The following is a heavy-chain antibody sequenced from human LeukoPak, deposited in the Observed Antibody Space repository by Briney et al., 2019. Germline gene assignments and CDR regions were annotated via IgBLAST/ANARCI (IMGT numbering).Heavy chain of an antibody. J-gene: IGHJ4*02. CDR2: IKQDGSEK. Sequence: GGSLRLSCAASGFTFSSYWMSWVRQAPGKGLEWVANIKQDGSEKYYVDSVKGRFAISRDNAKNSLYLQMNSLRAEDTAVYNCAREARAQYYFDYWGQGTLVTVSS. CDR1: GFTFSSYW. V-gene: IGHV3-7*01. CDR3: AREARAQYYFDY.